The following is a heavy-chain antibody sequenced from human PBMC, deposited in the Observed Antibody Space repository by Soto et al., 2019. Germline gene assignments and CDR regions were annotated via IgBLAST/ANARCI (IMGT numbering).Heavy chain of an antibody. V-gene: IGHV1-69*06. J-gene: IGHJ6*02. CDR3: ARDDFWSGYYTYGMDV. CDR2: IIPIFGTA. D-gene: IGHD3-3*01. Sequence: ASAKVSCKASGGTFSSYAIIWVRQAPGQGLEWMGGIIPIFGTANYAQKFQGRVTITADKSTSTAYMELSSLRSEDTAVYYCARDDFWSGYYTYGMDVWGQGTTVTGSS. CDR1: GGTFSSYA.